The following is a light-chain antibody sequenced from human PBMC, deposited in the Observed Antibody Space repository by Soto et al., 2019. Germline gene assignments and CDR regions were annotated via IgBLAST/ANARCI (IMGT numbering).Light chain of an antibody. V-gene: IGLV1-44*01. CDR3: AAWEDSLNGVV. J-gene: IGLJ2*01. CDR2: NNN. CDR1: SSNIGSNS. Sequence: QSVLTQPPSASGTPGQRVTISCSGISSNIGSNSINWYQQFPCTAPKLIIYNNNQRPSGVPDRFSGSKFGTSVSLAISGLQSEEEADYYFAAWEDSLNGVVFGGGTTLPVL.